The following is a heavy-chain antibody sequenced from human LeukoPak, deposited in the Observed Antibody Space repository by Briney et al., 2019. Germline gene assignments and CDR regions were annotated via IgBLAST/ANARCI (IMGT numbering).Heavy chain of an antibody. V-gene: IGHV4-59*01. Sequence: SETLSLTCTVSGGSISSYYWSWIRQPPGKGLEWIGYIYYSGSTNYNPSLKSRVTISVDTSKNQFSLKLSSVTAAGTAVYYCAREGYYGSGSFRTPNWFDPWGQGTLVTVSS. J-gene: IGHJ5*02. CDR3: AREGYYGSGSFRTPNWFDP. CDR1: GGSISSYY. CDR2: IYYSGST. D-gene: IGHD3-10*01.